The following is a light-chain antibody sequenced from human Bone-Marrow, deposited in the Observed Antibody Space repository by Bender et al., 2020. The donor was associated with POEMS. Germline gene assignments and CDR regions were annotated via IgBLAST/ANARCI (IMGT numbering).Light chain of an antibody. CDR2: DDS. CDR3: AAWDDSPAGWV. J-gene: IGLJ3*02. V-gene: IGLV3-21*02. Sequence: SYVLTQPPSVSVAPGQTARITCGGNNIGSKSVHWYQQKPGQAPVLVVFDDSDRPSGIPERFSGSKSGTSGSLAISGLQSEDEAEYYCAAWDDSPAGWVFGGGTKLTVL. CDR1: NIGSKS.